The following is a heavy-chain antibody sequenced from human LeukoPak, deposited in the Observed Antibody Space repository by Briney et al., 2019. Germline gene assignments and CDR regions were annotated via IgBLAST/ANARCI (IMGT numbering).Heavy chain of an antibody. Sequence: PSETLSLTCTVSGGSISSSSYYWGWIRQPPGKGLEWIGSIYYSGSTYYNPSLKSRVTISVDTSKNQFSLKLSSVTAADTAVYYCARGIAVAGTPWFDPWGQGTLVTVSS. CDR1: GGSISSSSYY. D-gene: IGHD6-19*01. J-gene: IGHJ5*02. CDR3: ARGIAVAGTPWFDP. V-gene: IGHV4-39*07. CDR2: IYYSGST.